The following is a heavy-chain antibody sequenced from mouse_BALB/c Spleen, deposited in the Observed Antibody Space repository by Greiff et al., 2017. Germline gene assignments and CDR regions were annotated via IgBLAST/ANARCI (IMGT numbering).Heavy chain of an antibody. CDR2: ISSGSSTI. Sequence: EVHLVESGGGLVQPGGSRKLSCAASGFTFSSFGMHWVRQAPEKGLEWVAYISSGSSTIYYADTVKGRFTISRDNPKNTLFLQMTSLRSEDTAMYYCANRGYGNYLAYWGQGTLVTVSA. CDR3: ANRGYGNYLAY. CDR1: GFTFSSFG. J-gene: IGHJ3*01. V-gene: IGHV5-17*02. D-gene: IGHD2-1*01.